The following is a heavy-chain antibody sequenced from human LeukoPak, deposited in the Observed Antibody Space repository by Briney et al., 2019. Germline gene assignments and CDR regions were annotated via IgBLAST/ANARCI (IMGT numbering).Heavy chain of an antibody. CDR3: ARDWWFGELSNWFDP. Sequence: PSETLSLTCTVSGGSISSYYWSWIRQPAGKGLEWIGRIYTSGSTNYNPSLKSRVTMSVDTSKNQFSLKLSSVTAADTAVYYCARDWWFGELSNWFDPWGQGTLVTVSS. J-gene: IGHJ5*02. CDR1: GGSISSYY. CDR2: IYTSGST. D-gene: IGHD3-10*01. V-gene: IGHV4-4*07.